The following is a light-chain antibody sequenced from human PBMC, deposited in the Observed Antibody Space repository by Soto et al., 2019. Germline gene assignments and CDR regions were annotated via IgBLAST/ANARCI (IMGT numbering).Light chain of an antibody. CDR1: HSVSLS. Sequence: EIVLTQSPATLSVSLGDSATLSCRSSHSVSLSLAWYQMRPGQPPRLLIYGASTRATDIPARFSGSGSGTDFTLTISSLQSEDFAVYYCQQYNNWPLITFGQGTRLEIK. J-gene: IGKJ5*01. CDR3: QQYNNWPLIT. CDR2: GAS. V-gene: IGKV3-15*01.